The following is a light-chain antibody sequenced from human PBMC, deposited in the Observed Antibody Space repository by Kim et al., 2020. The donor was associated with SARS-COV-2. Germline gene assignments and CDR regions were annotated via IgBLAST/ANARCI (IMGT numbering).Light chain of an antibody. Sequence: EIVLTQSPGTLSLSPGERATLPCRASQSVSSNYLARYQQKPGQAPRLLIYGASSRATGIPDRFSGSVSGTDFTLTIARLEPEDFAVYYNQQYISSPSTFVQGTKRYIK. J-gene: IGKJ1*01. V-gene: IGKV3-20*01. CDR1: QSVSSNY. CDR3: QQYISSPST. CDR2: GAS.